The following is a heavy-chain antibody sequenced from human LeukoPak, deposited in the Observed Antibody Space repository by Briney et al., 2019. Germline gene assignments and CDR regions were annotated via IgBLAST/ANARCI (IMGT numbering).Heavy chain of an antibody. CDR1: GFAFDDYV. J-gene: IGHJ6*02. V-gene: IGHV3-9*01. CDR2: INWNSGSI. Sequence: GGSLRLSCAASGFAFDDYVMHWVRQAPGKGLEWVSGINWNSGSIGYADSVKGRFIISRDNAKNSLYLQMSNLRAEDTAVYFCARGGGLDVWGQGATVTVSS. CDR3: ARGGGLDV. D-gene: IGHD3-16*01.